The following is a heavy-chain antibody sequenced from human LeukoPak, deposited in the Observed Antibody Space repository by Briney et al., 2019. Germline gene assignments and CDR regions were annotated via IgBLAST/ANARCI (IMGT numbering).Heavy chain of an antibody. CDR2: INHSGST. J-gene: IGHJ6*03. Sequence: PSETLSLTCAVYGGSFSAYYWSCIRQPPGKGLERIGEINHSGSTNYNPSLKSRVTISVDTSKNQFSLKLSSVTAADTAVYYCARGVVGATGNYYYMDVWGKGTTVTVSS. CDR1: GGSFSAYY. V-gene: IGHV4-34*01. D-gene: IGHD1-26*01. CDR3: ARGVVGATGNYYYMDV.